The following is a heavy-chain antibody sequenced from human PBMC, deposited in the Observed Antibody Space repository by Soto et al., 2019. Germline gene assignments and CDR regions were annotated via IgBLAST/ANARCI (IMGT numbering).Heavy chain of an antibody. J-gene: IGHJ4*02. V-gene: IGHV3-30*18. CDR2: MSNDGSHT. D-gene: IGHD2-15*01. Sequence: QVQLVESGGGVVQPGRSLRLSCAASGFTFSSNGMHWVRQAPGKGLEWVAVMSNDGSHTSYADSAKGRFTISRDNSKNTPYLQMNSLRAEDSGIYYCTKGCSSSSNCYIIDYSGQGALVTVSS. CDR3: TKGCSSSSNCYIIDY. CDR1: GFTFSSNG.